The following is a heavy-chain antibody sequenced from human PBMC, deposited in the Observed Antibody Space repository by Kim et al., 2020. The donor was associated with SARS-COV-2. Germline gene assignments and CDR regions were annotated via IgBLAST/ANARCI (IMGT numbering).Heavy chain of an antibody. V-gene: IGHV4-31*03. CDR1: GGSVSRGSYF. J-gene: IGHJ4*02. CDR3: ARAVLGADYFDY. CDR2: FYYIGST. Sequence: SETLSLTCTVSGGSVSRGSYFWSWIRQYPGKGLEWIGNFYYIGSTHYSPSLMSRVTMSVDMSNNQFSLELRSVTAADTAIYYCARAVLGADYFDYWGLGTLVTVSS.